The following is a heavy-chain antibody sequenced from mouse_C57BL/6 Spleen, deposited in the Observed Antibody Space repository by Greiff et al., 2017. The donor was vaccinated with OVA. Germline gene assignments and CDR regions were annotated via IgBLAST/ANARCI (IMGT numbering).Heavy chain of an antibody. D-gene: IGHD4-1*01. J-gene: IGHJ2*01. Sequence: LVESGAELVKPGASVKISCKASGYAFSSYWMNWVKQRPGKGLEWIGQIYPGDGDTNYNGKFKGKATLTADKSSSTAYMQLSSLTSEDSAVYFCAKNWAYYFDYWGQGTTLTVSS. V-gene: IGHV1-80*01. CDR3: AKNWAYYFDY. CDR1: GYAFSSYW. CDR2: IYPGDGDT.